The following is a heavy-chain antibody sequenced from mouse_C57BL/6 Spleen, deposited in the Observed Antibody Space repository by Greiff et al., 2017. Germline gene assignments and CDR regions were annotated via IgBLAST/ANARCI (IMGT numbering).Heavy chain of an antibody. CDR1: GYSITSGYD. D-gene: IGHD3-2*02. J-gene: IGHJ3*01. V-gene: IGHV3-1*01. CDR2: ISYSGST. CDR3: ARGQLRLPFAY. Sequence: VHLVASGPGMVKPSQSLSLTCTVTGYSITSGYDWHWIRHFPGNKLDWMGYISYSGSTNYNPSLKSRISITHDTSKNHFFLKLNSVTTEDTATYYCARGQLRLPFAYWGQGTLVTVSA.